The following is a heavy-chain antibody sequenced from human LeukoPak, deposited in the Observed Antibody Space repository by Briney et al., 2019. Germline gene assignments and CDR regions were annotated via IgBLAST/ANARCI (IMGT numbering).Heavy chain of an antibody. V-gene: IGHV3-23*01. J-gene: IGHJ4*02. D-gene: IGHD2-15*01. CDR1: GFTFSSYA. Sequence: PGGSLRLSCAASGFTFSSYAMSWVRQAPGKGLEWVSAISGSGGSTYYADSVKGRFTISRDNSKNTLYLQMNSLRAEDTAVYYCAKLSCSGGSCVPKKYYFDYWGQGTLVTVSS. CDR3: AKLSCSGGSCVPKKYYFDY. CDR2: ISGSGGST.